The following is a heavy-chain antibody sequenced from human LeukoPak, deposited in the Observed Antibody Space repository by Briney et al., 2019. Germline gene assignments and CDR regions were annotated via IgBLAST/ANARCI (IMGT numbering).Heavy chain of an antibody. CDR2: TNPDGAEK. Sequence: GGSLRLSCEASGFTFSSSWMNWVRQTPGKGLEWVPNTNPDGAEKSYVDSVKGRFTISRDNARNSLYLQMNSLRAEDTAVYYCARHYGGNSASGYWGQGTLVTVSS. J-gene: IGHJ4*02. D-gene: IGHD4-23*01. V-gene: IGHV3-7*01. CDR3: ARHYGGNSASGY. CDR1: GFTFSSSW.